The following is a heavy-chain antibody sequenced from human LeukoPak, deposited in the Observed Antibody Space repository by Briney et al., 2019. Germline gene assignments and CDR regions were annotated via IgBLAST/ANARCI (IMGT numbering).Heavy chain of an antibody. D-gene: IGHD6-13*01. CDR1: GGTFSSYA. CDR2: INPNSGGT. J-gene: IGHJ5*02. Sequence: ASVKVSCKASGGTFSSYAISWVRQAPGQGLEWMGWINPNSGGTNYAQKFQGRVTMTRDTSISTAYMELSRLRSDDTAVYYCARVKRIAAAGYDFLVPPPPFDPWGQGTLVTVSS. V-gene: IGHV1-2*02. CDR3: ARVKRIAAAGYDFLVPPPPFDP.